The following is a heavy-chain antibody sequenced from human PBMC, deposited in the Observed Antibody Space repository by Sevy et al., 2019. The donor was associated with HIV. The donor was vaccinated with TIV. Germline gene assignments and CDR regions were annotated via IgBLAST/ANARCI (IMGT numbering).Heavy chain of an antibody. CDR3: AKTIDSGGGVVPAANYFYYGLDV. V-gene: IGHV3-23*01. J-gene: IGHJ6*02. D-gene: IGHD2-2*01. CDR1: GFTFSAYA. CDR2: ISGKGRNT. Sequence: GGSLRLSCAASGFTFSAYAMNGVRQAPGKGLEWVSAISGKGRNTHYTDSVEGRFTISRDNSNNTLYLQMNSLRAEDTAVYYCAKTIDSGGGVVPAANYFYYGLDVWGQGTTVTVSS.